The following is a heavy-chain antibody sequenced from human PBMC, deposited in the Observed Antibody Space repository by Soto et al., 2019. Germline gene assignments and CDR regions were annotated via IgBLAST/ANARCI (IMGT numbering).Heavy chain of an antibody. D-gene: IGHD2-15*01. CDR2: IHHSGST. CDR3: ASPGYCSDGTCYPDY. V-gene: IGHV4-34*01. CDR1: GGSLSGSY. Sequence: QVQLQQWGAGLLKPSETLSLTCAVYGGSLSGSYWSWIRQPPGTGLEWIGEIHHSGSTYYNPSLKSRVTSSVDTSKNQFSLKLNSVTAADTAVYYCASPGYCSDGTCYPDYWGQGTLVTVSS. J-gene: IGHJ4*02.